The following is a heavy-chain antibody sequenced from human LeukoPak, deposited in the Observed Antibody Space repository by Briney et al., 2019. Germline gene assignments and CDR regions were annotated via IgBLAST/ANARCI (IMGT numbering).Heavy chain of an antibody. Sequence: GGSLRLSCAASGFTFCDYAMSWVRQAPGKGLEWVGFIRSKAYGGTTEYAASVKGRFTISRDDSKSIAYLQMNSLKTEDTAVYYCTRTPRGYSYGDRVYYFDYWGQGTLVTVSS. V-gene: IGHV3-49*04. CDR3: TRTPRGYSYGDRVYYFDY. J-gene: IGHJ4*02. CDR2: IRSKAYGGTT. D-gene: IGHD5-18*01. CDR1: GFTFCDYA.